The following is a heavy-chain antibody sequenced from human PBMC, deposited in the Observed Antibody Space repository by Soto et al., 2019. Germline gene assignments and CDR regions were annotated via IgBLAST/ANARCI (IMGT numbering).Heavy chain of an antibody. Sequence: LSLTCAVYGGSFSGYYWSWIRQPPGKGLEWIGYIYYSGSTYYNPSLKSRVTISVDTSKNQFSLKLSSVTAADTAVYYCARDFLEGDYDILTGYRPLGYWGQGTLVTVSS. D-gene: IGHD3-9*01. J-gene: IGHJ4*02. V-gene: IGHV4-34*09. CDR1: GGSFSGYY. CDR2: IYYSGST. CDR3: ARDFLEGDYDILTGYRPLGY.